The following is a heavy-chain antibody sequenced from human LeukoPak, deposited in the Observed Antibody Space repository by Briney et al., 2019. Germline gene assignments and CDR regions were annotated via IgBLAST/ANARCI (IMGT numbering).Heavy chain of an antibody. J-gene: IGHJ6*03. CDR2: IYYGST. CDR1: GGSISSSSYY. V-gene: IGHV4-39*07. D-gene: IGHD5-24*01. CDR3: ARGRHSPYYMDV. Sequence: PSETLSLTCTVSGGSISSSSYYWGWIRQPPGKGLEWIGSIYYGSTYYNPSLKSRVTISVDTSKNQFSLKLSSVTAADTAVYYCARGRHSPYYMDVWGKGTTVTVSS.